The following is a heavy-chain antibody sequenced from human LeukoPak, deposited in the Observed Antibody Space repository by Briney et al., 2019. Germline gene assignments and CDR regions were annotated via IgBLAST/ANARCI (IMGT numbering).Heavy chain of an antibody. CDR1: GFTFSSYS. CDR2: ISSSSSYI. J-gene: IGHJ4*02. D-gene: IGHD2-2*01. V-gene: IGHV3-21*01. Sequence: GGSLRLSCAASGFTFSSYSMNWVRQAPGKGLEWVSSISSSSSYIYYADSVKGRFTISRDNAKNSLYLQMNSLRAEDTAVYYCARELDIVVAPAAAFDYWGQGTLVTVSS. CDR3: ARELDIVVAPAAAFDY.